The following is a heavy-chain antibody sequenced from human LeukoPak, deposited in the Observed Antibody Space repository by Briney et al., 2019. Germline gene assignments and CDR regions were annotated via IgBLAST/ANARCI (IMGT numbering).Heavy chain of an antibody. CDR1: GFTLSDYH. V-gene: IGHV3-21*01. D-gene: IGHD3-10*01. J-gene: IGHJ5*02. CDR3: ARSGGPGTYHQLRYNWFDP. Sequence: GGSLRLSCAASGFTLSDYHMNWVRHAPGNGLEWLSSITTISHYIYYAGAVRGRFTISRDNAKNSLYLQMNSLRGEDTAVYYCARSGGPGTYHQLRYNWFDPWGQGTLVTVSS. CDR2: ITTISHYI.